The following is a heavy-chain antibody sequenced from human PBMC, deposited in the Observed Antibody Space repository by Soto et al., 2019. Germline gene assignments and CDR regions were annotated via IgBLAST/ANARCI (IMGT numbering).Heavy chain of an antibody. J-gene: IGHJ4*02. V-gene: IGHV1-46*01. CDR2: INPSGGST. CDR1: GYTFTSYY. CDR3: ARARPRIQLWSPDIDY. Sequence: ASVKVSCKASGYTFTSYYMHWVRQAPGQGLEWMGIINPSGGSTSYAQKFQGRVTMTRDTSTSTVYMELSSLRSEDTAVYYCARARPRIQLWSPDIDYWGQGTLVTVSS. D-gene: IGHD5-18*01.